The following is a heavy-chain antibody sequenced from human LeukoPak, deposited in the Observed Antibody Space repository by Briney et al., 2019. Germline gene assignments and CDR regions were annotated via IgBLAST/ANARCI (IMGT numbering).Heavy chain of an antibody. CDR1: GSTFISYS. CDR3: ARDLQVAATSYLY. V-gene: IGHV3-21*01. D-gene: IGHD2-15*01. CDR2: ISSSSSYI. Sequence: GGSLRLSCAASGSTFISYSMNWVRQAPGKGLEWVSSISSSSSYIYYADSVKGRFTISRDNAKNSLYLQMNSLRAEDTAVYYCARDLQVAATSYLYWGQGALVTVSS. J-gene: IGHJ4*02.